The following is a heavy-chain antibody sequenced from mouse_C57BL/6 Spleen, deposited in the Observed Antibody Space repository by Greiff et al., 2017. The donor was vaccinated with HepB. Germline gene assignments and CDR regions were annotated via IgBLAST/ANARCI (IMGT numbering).Heavy chain of an antibody. D-gene: IGHD2-12*01. J-gene: IGHJ2*01. CDR2: INPNNGGT. CDR3: ARAYDGYFDY. Sequence: DVKLVESGPELVKPGASVKIPCKASGYTFTDYNMDWVKQSHGKSLEWIGDINPNNGGTIYNQKFKGKATLTVDKSSSTAYMELRSLTSEDTAVYYCARAYDGYFDYWGQGTTLTVSS. V-gene: IGHV1-18*01. CDR1: GYTFTDYN.